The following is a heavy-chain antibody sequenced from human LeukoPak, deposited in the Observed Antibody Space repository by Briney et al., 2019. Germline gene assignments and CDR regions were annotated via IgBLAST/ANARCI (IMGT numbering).Heavy chain of an antibody. CDR2: MNPNSGNT. J-gene: IGHJ4*02. CDR3: ARAGEFIVVVPAATKGFDY. D-gene: IGHD2-2*01. V-gene: IGHV1-8*03. Sequence: ASVKVSCKASGYTFTSYDINWVRQATGQGLEWMGWMNPNSGNTGYAQKFQGRVTITRNTPISTAYMELSSLRSEDTAVYYCARAGEFIVVVPAATKGFDYWGQGTLVTVSS. CDR1: GYTFTSYD.